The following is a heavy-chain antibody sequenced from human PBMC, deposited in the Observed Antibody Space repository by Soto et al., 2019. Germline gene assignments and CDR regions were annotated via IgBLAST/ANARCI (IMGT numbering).Heavy chain of an antibody. CDR2: MSYDGSNK. CDR1: GFTFSSYG. D-gene: IGHD3-10*01. Sequence: GGSLRLSCAASGFTFSSYGMHWVRQAPGKGLEWVAVMSYDGSNKYYADSVKGRFTISRDNSKNTLYLQMNSLRAEDTAVYYCAKDWITMVRGVMPWFDPWGQGTLVTVSS. J-gene: IGHJ5*02. V-gene: IGHV3-30*18. CDR3: AKDWITMVRGVMPWFDP.